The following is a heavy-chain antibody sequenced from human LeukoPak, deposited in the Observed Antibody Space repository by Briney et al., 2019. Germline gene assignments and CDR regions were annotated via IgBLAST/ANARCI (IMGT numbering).Heavy chain of an antibody. CDR2: INHSGST. CDR1: GGSFSGYY. J-gene: IGHJ4*02. CDR3: ARPVRAYSGSYYWDY. D-gene: IGHD1-26*01. V-gene: IGHV4-34*01. Sequence: SETLSLTCAVYGGSFSGYYWSWIRQPPGKGLEWIGEINHSGSTNYNPSLKSRVTISVGTSKNQFSPKLSSVTAADTAVYYCARPVRAYSGSYYWDYWGQGTLVTVSS.